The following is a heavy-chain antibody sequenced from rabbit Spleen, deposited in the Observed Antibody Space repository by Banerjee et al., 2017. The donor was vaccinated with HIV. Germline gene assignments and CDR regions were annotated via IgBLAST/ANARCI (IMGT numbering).Heavy chain of an antibody. CDR3: ARNYVNAFDP. CDR1: GFSFSDRDV. J-gene: IGHJ2*01. D-gene: IGHD1-1*01. Sequence: QEQLVESGGGLVQPEGSLTLTCKASGFSFSDRDVMCWVRQAPGKGLEWIACINTATGKAVYATWAKGRFTISRTSSTTVTLQMTSLTAADTATYFCARNYVNAFDPWGQGTLVTVS. V-gene: IGHV1S45*01. CDR2: INTATGKA.